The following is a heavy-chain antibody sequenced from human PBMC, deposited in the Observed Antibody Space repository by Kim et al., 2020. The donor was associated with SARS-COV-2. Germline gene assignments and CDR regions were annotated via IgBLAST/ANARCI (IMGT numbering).Heavy chain of an antibody. CDR3: ARGLYGDQNPLDDAFDI. D-gene: IGHD2-8*01. V-gene: IGHV3-30*04. Sequence: GGSLRLSCAASGLTFSSYAMHWVRQAPGKGLEWVAVISYDGSNKYYVDSVKGRFTISRDNSKNTLYLQMNSLRAEDTAVYYCARGLYGDQNPLDDAFDIWGQGTMVTVSS. CDR1: GLTFSSYA. J-gene: IGHJ3*02. CDR2: ISYDGSNK.